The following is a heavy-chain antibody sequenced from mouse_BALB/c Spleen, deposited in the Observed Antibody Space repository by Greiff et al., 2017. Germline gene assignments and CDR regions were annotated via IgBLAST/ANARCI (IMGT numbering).Heavy chain of an antibody. CDR3: ARCIYYYGSSSFDY. CDR1: GYTFTDYW. V-gene: IGHV1-69*01. J-gene: IGHJ2*01. D-gene: IGHD1-1*01. Sequence: QVHVKQPGAELVMPGASVKMSCKASGYTFTDYWMHWVKQRPGQGLEWIGAIDTSDSYTSYNQKFKGKATLTVDESSSTAYMQLSSLTSEDSAVYYCARCIYYYGSSSFDYWGQGTTLTVSS. CDR2: IDTSDSYT.